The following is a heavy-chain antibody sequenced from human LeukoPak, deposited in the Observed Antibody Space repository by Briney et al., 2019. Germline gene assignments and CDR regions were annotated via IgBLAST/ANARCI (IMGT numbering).Heavy chain of an antibody. J-gene: IGHJ4*02. CDR3: ATAYSGSYFYFDY. CDR2: MNPNSGNT. D-gene: IGHD1-26*01. CDR1: GYTFTSYD. V-gene: IGHV1-8*01. Sequence: GASVKVSCKASGYTFTSYDTNWVRQATGQGLEWMGWMNPNSGNTGYAQKFQGRVTMTRNTSISTAYKELSSLRSEDTAVYYCATAYSGSYFYFDYWGQGTLVTVSS.